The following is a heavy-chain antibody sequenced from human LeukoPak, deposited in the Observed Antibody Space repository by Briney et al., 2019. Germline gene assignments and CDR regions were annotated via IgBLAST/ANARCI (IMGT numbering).Heavy chain of an antibody. V-gene: IGHV4-31*03. J-gene: IGHJ6*02. CDR1: GGPISSGGYY. D-gene: IGHD5-12*01. CDR2: IYYSGST. CDR3: ARDSRDGYNSRYGMDV. Sequence: SETLSLTCTVSGGPISSGGYYWSWIRQHPGKGLEWIGYIYYSGSTYYNPSLKSRVTISVDTSKNQFSLKLSSVTAADTAVYYCARDSRDGYNSRYGMDVWGQGTTVTVSS.